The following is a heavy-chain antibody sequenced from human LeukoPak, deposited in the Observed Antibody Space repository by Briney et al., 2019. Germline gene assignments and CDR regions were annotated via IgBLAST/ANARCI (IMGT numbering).Heavy chain of an antibody. CDR3: ARVESYYDSSGYYDY. J-gene: IGHJ4*02. D-gene: IGHD3-22*01. CDR1: GYTFTGYY. Sequence: ASVKVSCKASGYTFTGYYMHWVRQAPGQGLEWMGWISPNSGGTNYAQKFQGRVTMTRDTSISTAYMELSRPRSDDTAVYYCARVESYYDSSGYYDYWGQGTLVTVSS. V-gene: IGHV1-2*02. CDR2: ISPNSGGT.